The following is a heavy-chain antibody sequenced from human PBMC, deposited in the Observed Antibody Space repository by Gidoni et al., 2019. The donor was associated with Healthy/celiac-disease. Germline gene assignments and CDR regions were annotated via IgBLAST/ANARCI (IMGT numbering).Heavy chain of an antibody. V-gene: IGHV1-69*01. J-gene: IGHJ6*02. CDR3: ARDRYCGGDCYSEDQAAERDGMDV. CDR1: GGTFSSYA. Sequence: QVQLVQSGAEVKKPGSSVKVSCKASGGTFSSYAISWVRQAPGQGLEWMGGIIPIFGTANYAQKFQGRVTITADESTSTAYMELSSLRSEDTAVYYCARDRYCGGDCYSEDQAAERDGMDVWGQGTTVTVSS. CDR2: IIPIFGTA. D-gene: IGHD2-21*02.